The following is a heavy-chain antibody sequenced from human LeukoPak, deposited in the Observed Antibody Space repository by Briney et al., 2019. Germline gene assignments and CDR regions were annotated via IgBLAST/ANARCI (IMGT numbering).Heavy chain of an antibody. D-gene: IGHD6-13*01. Sequence: GGFLRLSCAASGFTFSSYAVSWVRQAPGKGLEWVSAISGSGGSTYYADSVKGRFTISRDNSKNTLYLQMNSLRAEDTAVYYCAKDQDSSRPFFYFDYWGQGTLVTVSS. CDR1: GFTFSSYA. CDR3: AKDQDSSRPFFYFDY. CDR2: ISGSGGST. V-gene: IGHV3-23*01. J-gene: IGHJ4*02.